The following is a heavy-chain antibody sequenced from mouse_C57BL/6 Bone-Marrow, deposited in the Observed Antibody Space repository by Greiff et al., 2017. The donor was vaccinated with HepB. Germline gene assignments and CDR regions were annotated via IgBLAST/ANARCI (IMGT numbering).Heavy chain of an antibody. V-gene: IGHV5-17*01. CDR3: YGTHYAMDY. J-gene: IGHJ4*01. D-gene: IGHD2-1*01. CDR1: GFTFSDYG. CDR2: ISSGSSTI. Sequence: EVKLMESGGGLVKPGGSLKLSCAASGFTFSDYGMHWVRQAPEKGLEWVAYISSGSSTIYYADTVKGRFTISRDNAKNTLFLQMTSLRSEDTAMYYCYGTHYAMDYWGQGTSVTVSS.